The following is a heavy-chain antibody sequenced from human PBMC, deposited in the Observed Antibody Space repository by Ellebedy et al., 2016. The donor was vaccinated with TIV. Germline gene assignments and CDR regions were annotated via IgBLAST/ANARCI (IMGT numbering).Heavy chain of an antibody. CDR3: ARGGYDILTGWRGRWFDP. CDR1: GFTFSDYY. D-gene: IGHD3-9*01. Sequence: PGGSLRLSCAASGFTFSDYYMSWLRQAPGKGLEWVSYISSRGSTTFFADSVKGRFTISRDNAKNSLYLQINSPTADDTAVYYGARGGYDILTGWRGRWFDPWGQGTLVTVSS. J-gene: IGHJ5*02. V-gene: IGHV3-11*01. CDR2: ISSRGSTT.